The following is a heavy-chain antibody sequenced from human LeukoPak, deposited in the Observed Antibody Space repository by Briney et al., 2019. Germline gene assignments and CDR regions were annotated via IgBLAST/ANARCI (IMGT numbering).Heavy chain of an antibody. D-gene: IGHD3-3*01. V-gene: IGHV1-46*01. Sequence: ASVKVSCKASGYTFTSYYMHWVRQAPGQGLEWMGIINPSGGSTSYAQKFQGRVTMTRDTSTSTVYMELSSLRSEDTAVYYCARGPLVLRFLEWLLYDYWGQGTLVTVSS. J-gene: IGHJ4*02. CDR1: GYTFTSYY. CDR2: INPSGGST. CDR3: ARGPLVLRFLEWLLYDY.